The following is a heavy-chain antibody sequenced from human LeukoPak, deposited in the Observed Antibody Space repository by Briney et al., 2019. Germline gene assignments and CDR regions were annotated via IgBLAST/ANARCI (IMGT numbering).Heavy chain of an antibody. J-gene: IGHJ4*02. V-gene: IGHV4-4*07. Sequence: PSETLSLTCTVSGGSISSYYWSWIRQPAGKGLEWIRRIYISGTTNYNPSLKSRVTISVDKSKNQFSLKLNSVTAADTAVYYCARDGSPYSSGWIDYWGQGTLVTVSS. CDR3: ARDGSPYSSGWIDY. CDR1: GGSISSYY. CDR2: IYISGTT. D-gene: IGHD6-19*01.